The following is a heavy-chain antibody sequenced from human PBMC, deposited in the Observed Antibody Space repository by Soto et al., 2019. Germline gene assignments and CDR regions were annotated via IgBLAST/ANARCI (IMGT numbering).Heavy chain of an antibody. J-gene: IGHJ4*02. CDR1: GFSFSNYG. Sequence: QVQLVESGGGVVQPGRSLRLSCAASGFSFSNYGMHWVRQAPGKGLEWVAVISYDGSNKYYADSVKGRFTISRDNSKNTLYLQMNSLRGEDTAVYYCAKSYYDSSSRDSFDYWGQGTLVTVSS. CDR2: ISYDGSNK. CDR3: AKSYYDSSSRDSFDY. V-gene: IGHV3-30*18. D-gene: IGHD3-22*01.